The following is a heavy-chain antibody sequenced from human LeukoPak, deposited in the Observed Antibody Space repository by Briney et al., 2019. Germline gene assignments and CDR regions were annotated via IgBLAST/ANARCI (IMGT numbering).Heavy chain of an antibody. J-gene: IGHJ5*02. CDR2: IKSKTDGETT. CDR1: GITFNNAW. D-gene: IGHD3-10*01. V-gene: IGHV3-15*01. Sequence: GGSLRLSCSASGITFNNAWMTWVRQAPGKGLDWVGHIKSKTDGETTDFAAPVKDRFTVSSDDSKNTVFLQMNSLRSKDTGLYYCTKEGLGSGSSWSAWFDPWGQGTLVTVSS. CDR3: TKEGLGSGSSWSAWFDP.